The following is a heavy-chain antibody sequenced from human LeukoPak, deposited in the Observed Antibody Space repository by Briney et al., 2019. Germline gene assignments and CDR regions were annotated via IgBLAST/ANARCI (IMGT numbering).Heavy chain of an antibody. Sequence: SETLSLTCTVSGRSISSSSYYWGWIRQPPGKGLEWIGSIYYSGSTYYNPSLKSRVTISVDTSKNQFSLKLSSVTAADTAEYYCAAPYFAASFQHWGQGTLVTVSS. D-gene: IGHD3-10*01. V-gene: IGHV4-39*01. CDR3: AAPYFAASFQH. CDR1: GRSISSSSYY. J-gene: IGHJ1*01. CDR2: IYYSGST.